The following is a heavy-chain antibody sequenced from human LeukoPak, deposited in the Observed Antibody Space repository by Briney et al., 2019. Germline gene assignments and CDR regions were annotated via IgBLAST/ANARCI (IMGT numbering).Heavy chain of an antibody. V-gene: IGHV4-30-4*08. D-gene: IGHD2-2*02. J-gene: IGHJ6*03. Sequence: SETLSLTCTVPGGSISSGDYYWSWIRQPPGKGLEWIGYIYYSGSTYCNPSLKSRVTISVDTSKNQFSLKLSSVTAADTAVYYCASRYCSSTSCYRDYYYYMDVWGKGTTVTVSS. CDR1: GGSISSGDYY. CDR2: IYYSGST. CDR3: ASRYCSSTSCYRDYYYYMDV.